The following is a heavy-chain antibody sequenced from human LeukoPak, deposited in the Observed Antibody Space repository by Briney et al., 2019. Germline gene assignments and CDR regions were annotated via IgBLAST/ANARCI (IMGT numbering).Heavy chain of an antibody. D-gene: IGHD6-19*01. CDR1: GFTCNSYW. CDR2: IKQDGSEK. V-gene: IGHV3-7*01. CDR3: AREQDNSGWPFDY. J-gene: IGHJ4*02. Sequence: GGSLRLSCAASGFTCNSYWMSWVRQAPGKGLEWVAKIKQDGSEKYYVDSVKGRFTISRDNAKNSLYLQMNSLRAEDTAVYYCAREQDNSGWPFDYWGQGTLVTVSS.